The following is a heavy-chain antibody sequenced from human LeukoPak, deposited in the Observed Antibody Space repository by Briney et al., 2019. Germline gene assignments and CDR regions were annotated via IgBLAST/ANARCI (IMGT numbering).Heavy chain of an antibody. V-gene: IGHV3-21*01. D-gene: IGHD3-10*01. CDR3: ARGAATMVRGVGMDV. CDR2: ISSSSSYI. Sequence: GGSLRLSCAASGFTFSSYAMSWVRQAPGKGLEWVSSISSSSSYIYYADSVKGRFTISRDNAKNSLYLQMNGLRAEDTAVYYCARGAATMVRGVGMDVWGQGTTVTVSS. CDR1: GFTFSSYA. J-gene: IGHJ6*02.